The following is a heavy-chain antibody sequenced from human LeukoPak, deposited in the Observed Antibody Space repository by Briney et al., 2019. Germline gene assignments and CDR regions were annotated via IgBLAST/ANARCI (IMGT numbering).Heavy chain of an antibody. J-gene: IGHJ4*02. Sequence: SETLSPTCSVSGGSISGSSYYWGWIRQPPGKGLEWIGNIYYRGSTYYNPSLKSRVIMSIDTSKNQFSLKVNSVTATDTAVCYCAKTVWSRLAAGLDSWGQGTLVTVSS. CDR3: AKTVWSRLAAGLDS. CDR2: IYYRGST. D-gene: IGHD2-21*02. CDR1: GGSISGSSYY. V-gene: IGHV4-39*01.